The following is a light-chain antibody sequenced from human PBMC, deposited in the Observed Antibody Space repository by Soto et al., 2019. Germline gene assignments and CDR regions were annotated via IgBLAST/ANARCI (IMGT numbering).Light chain of an antibody. CDR3: QHYNSYPFT. CDR1: QTISSW. V-gene: IGKV1-5*01. CDR2: DAS. Sequence: DIQMTQSPSTLSASAGDRVTITCRASQTISSWLAWYQQKPGKAPRLLIYDASTLQSGVPSRFSGSGSGTEFTLTISSLQPDDFVTYYCQHYNSYPFTFGQGTALEIK. J-gene: IGKJ2*01.